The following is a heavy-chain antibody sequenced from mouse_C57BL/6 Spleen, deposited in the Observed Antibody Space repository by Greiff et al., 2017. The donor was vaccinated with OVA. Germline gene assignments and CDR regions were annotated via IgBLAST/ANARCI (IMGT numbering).Heavy chain of an antibody. Sequence: QVQLQQSGPELVKPGASVKISCKASGYAFSSSWMNWVKQRPGKGLEWIGRIYPGDGDTNYNGKFKGKATLTADKSSSTAYMQLSSLTSEDSAVYFCARGRDGYDSYWGQGTTLTVSS. D-gene: IGHD2-2*01. J-gene: IGHJ2*01. V-gene: IGHV1-82*01. CDR2: IYPGDGDT. CDR1: GYAFSSSW. CDR3: ARGRDGYDSY.